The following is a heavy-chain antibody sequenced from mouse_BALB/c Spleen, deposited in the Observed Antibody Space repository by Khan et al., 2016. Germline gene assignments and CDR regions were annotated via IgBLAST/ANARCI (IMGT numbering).Heavy chain of an antibody. J-gene: IGHJ3*01. D-gene: IGHD2-14*01. Sequence: QVQLQQSGAELVRPGSSVKISCKASGYSFSSYWMNWVKQRLGQGLEWIGQIFPGDGDTHYNGKFKGKATLTADKSSSTAYMHLSCLPSEDSAVFCCAVGAPLAYWGQGTLVTVSA. CDR3: AVGAPLAY. CDR1: GYSFSSYW. V-gene: IGHV1-80*01. CDR2: IFPGDGDT.